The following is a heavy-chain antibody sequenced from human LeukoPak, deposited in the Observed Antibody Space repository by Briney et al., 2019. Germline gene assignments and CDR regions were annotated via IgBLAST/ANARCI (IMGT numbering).Heavy chain of an antibody. Sequence: PSETLSLTCTVSGGSISSSSYYWGWIRQPPGKGLEWFGSIYYSGNTYYNPSLKSRVTISVDTSKNQFSLKLTSVTAADTAVYYCARQAYLAGYYPYYFDYWGQGTLVAVSS. J-gene: IGHJ4*02. CDR1: GGSISSSSYY. CDR2: IYYSGNT. V-gene: IGHV4-39*01. D-gene: IGHD3-9*01. CDR3: ARQAYLAGYYPYYFDY.